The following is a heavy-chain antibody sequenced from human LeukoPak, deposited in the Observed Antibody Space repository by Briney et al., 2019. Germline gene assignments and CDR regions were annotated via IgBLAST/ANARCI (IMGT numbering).Heavy chain of an antibody. V-gene: IGHV1-2*02. D-gene: IGHD6-19*01. CDR1: GYTFTGYY. J-gene: IGHJ6*03. CDR3: ARDSSIYYYYYYYMDV. Sequence: ASVKVSCKASGYTFTGYYMHWVRQAPGQGLEWMGWINPNSGGTNYAQKFQGRVTMTRDTSISTAYMELSRLRSDDTAVYYCARDSSIYYYYYYYMDVWGKGTTVTVSS. CDR2: INPNSGGT.